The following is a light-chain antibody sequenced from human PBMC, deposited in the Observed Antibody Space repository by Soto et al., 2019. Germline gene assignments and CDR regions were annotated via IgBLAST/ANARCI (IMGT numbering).Light chain of an antibody. CDR2: GAS. CDR3: QHYYTSYTT. Sequence: EFVLTQSPGTLSLSPGERATLSCRASQSVSNNYLAWYQQKPGQAPRLLIYGASNRATGIPDRFSGSGSGTDFTLTISRLEPEDFAVYYCQHYYTSYTTFGQGTKVDIK. J-gene: IGKJ1*01. V-gene: IGKV3-20*01. CDR1: QSVSNNY.